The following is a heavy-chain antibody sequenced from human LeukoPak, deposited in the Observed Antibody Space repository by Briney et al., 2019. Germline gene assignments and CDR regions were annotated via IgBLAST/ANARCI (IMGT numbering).Heavy chain of an antibody. D-gene: IGHD6-6*01. CDR1: GYTFTGYY. V-gene: IGHV1-2*02. CDR2: INPNSGGT. CDR3: TRSGGYSSSSGDYYYYGMDV. J-gene: IGHJ6*02. Sequence: ASVKVSCKASGYTFTGYYMHWVRQAPGQGLEWMGWINPNSGGTNYAQKFQGRVTMTRDTSISTAYMELSRLRSDDTAAYYCTRSGGYSSSSGDYYYYGMDVWGQGTTVTVSS.